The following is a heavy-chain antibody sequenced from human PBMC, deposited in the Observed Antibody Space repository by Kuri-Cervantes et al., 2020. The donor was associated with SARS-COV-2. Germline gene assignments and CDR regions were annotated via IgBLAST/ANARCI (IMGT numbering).Heavy chain of an antibody. CDR1: DGSFRGYY. Sequence: SETLSLTCLVYDGSFRGYYWSWIRQPPGKRLEWLGAIDHSGGTSYSPSLKSRVTMSLDTANNQFSLRLNSVTAADTALYYCARGTVPSAPYAPFFMDVWGKGTPVTVSS. CDR3: ARGTVPSAPYAPFFMDV. V-gene: IGHV4-34*01. CDR2: IDHSGGT. D-gene: IGHD2-2*01. J-gene: IGHJ6*03.